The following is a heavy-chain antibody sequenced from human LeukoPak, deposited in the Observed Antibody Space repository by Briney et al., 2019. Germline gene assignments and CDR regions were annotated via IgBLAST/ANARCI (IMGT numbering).Heavy chain of an antibody. J-gene: IGHJ4*02. CDR1: GYTFTSYY. Sequence: ASVKVSCKASGYTFTSYYMHWVRQAPGQGPEWMGIINPSGGSTSYAQKFQGRVTMTRDTSTSTVYMELSSLRSEDTAVYYCARDEEWELGLDYWGQGTLVTVSS. CDR3: ARDEEWELGLDY. D-gene: IGHD1-26*01. V-gene: IGHV1-46*01. CDR2: INPSGGST.